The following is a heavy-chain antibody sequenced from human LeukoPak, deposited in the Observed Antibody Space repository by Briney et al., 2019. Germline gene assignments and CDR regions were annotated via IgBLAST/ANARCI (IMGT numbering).Heavy chain of an antibody. CDR3: ARDLSSGWSRGYFDY. V-gene: IGHV3-66*01. CDR2: IYSGGST. D-gene: IGHD6-19*01. J-gene: IGHJ4*02. Sequence: GGSLRLSCAASGFTVSSNYMSWVRQAPGKGLEWVSVIYSGGSTYYADSVKGRFTISRDNSKNALCLQMNSLRAEDTAVYYCARDLSSGWSRGYFDYWGQGTLVTVSS. CDR1: GFTVSSNY.